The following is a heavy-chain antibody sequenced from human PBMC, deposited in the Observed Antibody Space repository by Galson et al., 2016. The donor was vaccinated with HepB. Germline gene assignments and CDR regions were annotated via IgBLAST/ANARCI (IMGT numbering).Heavy chain of an antibody. CDR2: ISSSSSYI. V-gene: IGHV3-21*01. J-gene: IGHJ4*02. CDR3: ARFLDNPERMSSSWYVAFSI. Sequence: SLRPSCAASGFTFSSYSMNWVRQAPGKGLEWVSFISSSSSYIYYADSVKGRFTISRDNAKNSVYLQMNSLRAEDTAVYYCARFLDNPERMSSSWYVAFSIWGQGTLVTVSS. D-gene: IGHD6-13*01. CDR1: GFTFSSYS.